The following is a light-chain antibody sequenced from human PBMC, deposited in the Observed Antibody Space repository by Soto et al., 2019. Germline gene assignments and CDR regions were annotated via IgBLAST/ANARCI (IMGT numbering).Light chain of an antibody. V-gene: IGKV1-39*01. Sequence: DIQMTQSPSSLSASVGDRVTITCRESENIARYLNWYQQRPGKAPELLISAASSLQSGVPSRFSGGGSGTDFTLTISSLQPEDFAPYYCQQSYINPRTFGQGTKVEIK. CDR3: QQSYINPRT. CDR2: AAS. J-gene: IGKJ1*01. CDR1: ENIARY.